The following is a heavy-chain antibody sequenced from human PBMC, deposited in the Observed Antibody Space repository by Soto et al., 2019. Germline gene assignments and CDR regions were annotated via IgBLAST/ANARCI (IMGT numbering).Heavy chain of an antibody. CDR3: ARGYYGSGSYFYYYYGMDV. J-gene: IGHJ6*02. CDR2: IIPIFGTA. CDR1: GYTFTSYG. D-gene: IGHD3-10*01. Sequence: QVQLVQSGAEVKKPGASVKVSCKASGYTFTSYGISWVRQAPGQGLEWMGGIIPIFGTANYAQKFQGRVTITADKSTSTAYMELSSLRSEDTAVYYCARGYYGSGSYFYYYYGMDVWGQGTTVTVSS. V-gene: IGHV1-69*06.